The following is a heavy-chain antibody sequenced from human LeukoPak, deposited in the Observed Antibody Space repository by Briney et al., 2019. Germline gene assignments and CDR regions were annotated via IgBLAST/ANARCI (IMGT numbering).Heavy chain of an antibody. CDR2: VIPILGTT. CDR3: ARDDGSATLGFDS. Sequence: SVKVSCKASGTTFSRSAISWVRQAPGQGLEWMGGVIPILGTTNYAQKFQDRVSITTDESTSTAYMGVSSLRSVDTAVYYCARDDGSATLGFDSWGQGTLVTVSS. V-gene: IGHV1-69*05. CDR1: GTTFSRSA. J-gene: IGHJ4*02. D-gene: IGHD1-26*01.